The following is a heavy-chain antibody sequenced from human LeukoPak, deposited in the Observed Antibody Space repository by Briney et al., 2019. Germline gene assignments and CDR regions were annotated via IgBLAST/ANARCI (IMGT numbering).Heavy chain of an antibody. CDR3: ARGGRWLQLNAPHYYYYYYMDV. CDR1: GYLFTDYY. Sequence: ASVKVSCKAYGYLFTDYYIHWVRQAPGQGLEWMGWINPNSGNTDFAQKFQGRVTMTRDTSISTAYMELSRLRSDDTAVYYCARGGRWLQLNAPHYYYYYYMDVWGKGTTVTISS. J-gene: IGHJ6*03. CDR2: INPNSGNT. V-gene: IGHV1-2*02. D-gene: IGHD5-24*01.